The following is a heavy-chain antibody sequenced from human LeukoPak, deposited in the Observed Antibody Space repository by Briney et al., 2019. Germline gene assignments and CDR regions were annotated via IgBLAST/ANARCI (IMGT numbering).Heavy chain of an antibody. D-gene: IGHD4/OR15-4a*01. CDR1: GFTFDDYA. V-gene: IGHV3-9*01. CDR2: ISWNSGSI. CDR3: AKDGLTPFDY. Sequence: PGGSLRLSCAASGFTFDDYAMHWVRHAPGKGLEWVSGISWNSGSIGYADSVKGRFTISRDNSKNTLYLQMNSLRAEDTAVYYCAKDGLTPFDYWGQGTLATVSS. J-gene: IGHJ4*02.